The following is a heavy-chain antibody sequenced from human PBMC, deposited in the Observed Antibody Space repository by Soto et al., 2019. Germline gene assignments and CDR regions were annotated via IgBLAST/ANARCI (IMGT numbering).Heavy chain of an antibody. CDR3: AYTYGDSPRSLDY. J-gene: IGHJ4*02. V-gene: IGHV1-69*02. CDR2: IIPILGIA. CDR1: GGTFSSYT. D-gene: IGHD4-17*01. Sequence: QVQLVQSGAEVKKPGSSVKVSCKASGGTFSSYTISWVRQAPGQGLEWMGRIIPILGIANYAQKFQGRVTITADKSTSTAYMELRSLRSEDTAVYYGAYTYGDSPRSLDYWGQGTLVTVST.